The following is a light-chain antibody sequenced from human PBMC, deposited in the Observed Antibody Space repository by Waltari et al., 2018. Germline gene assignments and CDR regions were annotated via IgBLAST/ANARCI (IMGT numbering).Light chain of an antibody. CDR3: QQYYSNFFT. Sequence: DIVLTQSPDPLALSLGERATINCKSSPSVSYSSNNRDYLAWYQQKPGQPPKLLIYWASTRESGVPDRFSGSGSGTDFTLTISSLQAEDVAVYYCQQYYSNFFTFGPGTKVDIK. J-gene: IGKJ3*01. V-gene: IGKV4-1*01. CDR2: WAS. CDR1: PSVSYSSNNRDY.